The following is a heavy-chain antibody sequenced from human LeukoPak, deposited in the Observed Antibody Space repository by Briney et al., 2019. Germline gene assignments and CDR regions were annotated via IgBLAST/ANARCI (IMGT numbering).Heavy chain of an antibody. CDR1: GYSFTSYW. CDR3: SRLGTTRAPFDY. J-gene: IGHJ4*02. Sequence: GESLKISCKGSGYSFTSYWIGWVRQMPGEGLECMGIIYPGNSDTRYSPSFQGQVTISADKSINTAYLQWSSLKASDTAMYYCSRLGTTRAPFDYWGQGTLVTVSS. V-gene: IGHV5-51*01. CDR2: IYPGNSDT. D-gene: IGHD4-11*01.